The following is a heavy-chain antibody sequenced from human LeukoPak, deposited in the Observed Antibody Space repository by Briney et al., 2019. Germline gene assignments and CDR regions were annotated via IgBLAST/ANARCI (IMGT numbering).Heavy chain of an antibody. CDR2: INTDGSRT. V-gene: IGHV3-74*01. J-gene: IGHJ5*02. CDR3: ARGYGYTYGGGWFDT. D-gene: IGHD5-18*01. CDR1: GFTFSNHW. Sequence: GGSLRLSCAASGFTFSNHWMHWGRQAPGKGLVWVSRINTDGSRTSYADSVKGRFTISRDNARNTLYLQVNSLRAEDTAVYYCARGYGYTYGGGWFDTWGQGTLVTVSS.